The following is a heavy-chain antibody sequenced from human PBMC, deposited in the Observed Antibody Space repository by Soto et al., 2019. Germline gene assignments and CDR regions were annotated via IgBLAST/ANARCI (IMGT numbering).Heavy chain of an antibody. Sequence: GESLRLSCAASGFTFSSYDMHWVRQATGKGLEWVSAIGTAGDTYYPGSVKGRFTISRENAKNSLYLKMNSRRAGDTAVYYCARGGPPYDCWSGYYVLTGEYYYYYGMDVWGQGTTVTVSS. V-gene: IGHV3-13*01. CDR3: ARGGPPYDCWSGYYVLTGEYYYYYGMDV. D-gene: IGHD3-3*01. J-gene: IGHJ6*02. CDR2: IGTAGDT. CDR1: GFTFSSYD.